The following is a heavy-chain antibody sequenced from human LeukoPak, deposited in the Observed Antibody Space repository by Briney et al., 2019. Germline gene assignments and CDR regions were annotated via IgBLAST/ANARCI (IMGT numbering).Heavy chain of an antibody. CDR2: INPNSGGT. CDR1: GYTFTGYY. Sequence: VASVKVSCKASGYTFTGYYMHWVRQAPGQGLEWMGWINPNSGGTNYAQKFQGWVTMTRDTSISTAYMELSRLRSDDTAVYYCARQQSNTAMDFDYWGQGTLVTVSS. V-gene: IGHV1-2*04. CDR3: ARQQSNTAMDFDY. D-gene: IGHD5-18*01. J-gene: IGHJ4*02.